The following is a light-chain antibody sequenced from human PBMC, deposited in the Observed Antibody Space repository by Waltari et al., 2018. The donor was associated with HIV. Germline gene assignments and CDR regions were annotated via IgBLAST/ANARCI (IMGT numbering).Light chain of an antibody. Sequence: ILMTQSPSTLSASVRDRVILTCRASQSISSWLAWYQQKPGKAPKLLIYKASSVESGVPSRFSGSGSGTEFTLTISSLQPDDFATYYCQQYNSYPLTFGGGTKVEIK. CDR1: QSISSW. CDR3: QQYNSYPLT. V-gene: IGKV1-5*03. J-gene: IGKJ4*01. CDR2: KAS.